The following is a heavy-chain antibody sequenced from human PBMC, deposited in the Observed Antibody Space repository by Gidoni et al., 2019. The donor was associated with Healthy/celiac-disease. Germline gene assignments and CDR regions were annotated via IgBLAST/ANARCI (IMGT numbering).Heavy chain of an antibody. V-gene: IGHV2-5*01. Sequence: QITLKESGPTLVKPTQTLTLTCTFSGFSLSTSGVGVGWIRQPPGKALEWLALIYWNDDKRYSPSLKSRLTITKDTSKNQVVLTMTNMDPVDTATYYCAHIRIDPWSGYNYAFDIWGQGTMVTVSS. CDR3: AHIRIDPWSGYNYAFDI. CDR1: GFSLSTSGVG. CDR2: IYWNDDK. J-gene: IGHJ3*02. D-gene: IGHD3-3*01.